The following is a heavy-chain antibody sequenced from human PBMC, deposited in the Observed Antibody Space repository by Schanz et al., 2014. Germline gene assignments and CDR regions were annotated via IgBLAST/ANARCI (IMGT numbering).Heavy chain of an antibody. J-gene: IGHJ6*02. D-gene: IGHD6-6*01. Sequence: QVHLVESGGCVVQPGRSLRLSCAASGFTFSSYGMHWVRQAPGKGLEWVAVIWYDGTDRYYADSVKGRFTISRDNSKNTLYLQMNSLRAEDTAVYYCAKGSMAARPLLPTDYYFYGTDIWGQGTTVTVSS. CDR3: AKGSMAARPLLPTDYYFYGTDI. CDR1: GFTFSSYG. CDR2: IWYDGTDR. V-gene: IGHV3-33*06.